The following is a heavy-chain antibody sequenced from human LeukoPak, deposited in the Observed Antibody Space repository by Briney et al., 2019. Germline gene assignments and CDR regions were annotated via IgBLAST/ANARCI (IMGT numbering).Heavy chain of an antibody. CDR3: ARDQATSGGGLDS. CDR1: GFTVSGTH. CDR2: IYTGGTT. D-gene: IGHD3-16*01. V-gene: IGHV3-53*01. Sequence: GGSLRLSCAASGFTVSGTHMSWVRQAPGKGLEWVSAIYTGGTTYYSDSVEGRFTISRDKSKNTLYLQMDSLRVEDTAVYYCARDQATSGGGLDSWGQGTLVTVSS. J-gene: IGHJ4*02.